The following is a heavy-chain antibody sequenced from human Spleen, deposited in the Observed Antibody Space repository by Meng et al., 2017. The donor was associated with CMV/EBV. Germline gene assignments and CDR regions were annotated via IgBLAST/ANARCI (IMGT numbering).Heavy chain of an antibody. CDR3: ARDAGFYFGESDY. Sequence: LSLTCAASGFIFSSYWMTWVRQAPGKGLEWVANIKQDGSEKYYVDSVKGRFSISRDNAKNSLFLQMNSLRAEDTAVYYCARDAGFYFGESDYWGQGTLVTVSS. J-gene: IGHJ4*02. CDR2: IKQDGSEK. CDR1: GFIFSSYW. D-gene: IGHD3-10*01. V-gene: IGHV3-7*01.